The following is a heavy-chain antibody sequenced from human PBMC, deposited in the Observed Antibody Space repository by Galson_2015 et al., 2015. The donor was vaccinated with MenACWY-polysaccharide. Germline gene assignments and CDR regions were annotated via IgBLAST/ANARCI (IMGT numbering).Heavy chain of an antibody. CDR1: GSRFSNSG. D-gene: IGHD3-22*01. CDR2: IQYDGSNK. CDR3: ARDVGGDSSGTDY. V-gene: IGHV3-33*01. J-gene: IGHJ4*02. Sequence: SLRLSCAASGSRFSNSGMHWVRQAPGKGLEWVAVIQYDGSNKVYADSVKGRFTISRDSSKNTVYLQMNSLIAEDTAVYYCARDVGGDSSGTDYWGQGTLVTVPS.